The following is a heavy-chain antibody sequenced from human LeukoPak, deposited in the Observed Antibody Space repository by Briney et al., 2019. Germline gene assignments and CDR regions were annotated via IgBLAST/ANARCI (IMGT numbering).Heavy chain of an antibody. J-gene: IGHJ4*02. CDR2: ISTYTGNT. CDR1: GFTFTSYG. CDR3: AKYYYDSSGYYAFDY. Sequence: ASVKVSCKASGFTFTSYGVSWVRQAPGQGLEWMGWISTYTGNTNYAQKLQGRVTMTTDTSTSTAYMELRSLRSDDTAVCYCAKYYYDSSGYYAFDYWGQGTLVTVSS. V-gene: IGHV1-18*01. D-gene: IGHD3-22*01.